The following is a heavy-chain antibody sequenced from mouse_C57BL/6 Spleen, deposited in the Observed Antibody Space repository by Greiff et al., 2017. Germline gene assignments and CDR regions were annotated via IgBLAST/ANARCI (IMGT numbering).Heavy chain of an antibody. D-gene: IGHD1-1*01. CDR1: GYTFTSYW. Sequence: VQLQQSGTELVKPGASVKLSCKASGYTFTSYWMHWVKQRPGQGLEWIGNINPSNGGTNYNEKFKSKATLTVDKSSSTAYMQLSSLTSEDSAVYYCASYYYGSSYLFDYWGQGTTLTVSS. CDR3: ASYYYGSSYLFDY. V-gene: IGHV1-53*01. J-gene: IGHJ2*01. CDR2: INPSNGGT.